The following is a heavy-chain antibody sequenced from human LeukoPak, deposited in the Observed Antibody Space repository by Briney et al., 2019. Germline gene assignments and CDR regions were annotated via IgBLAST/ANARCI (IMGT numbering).Heavy chain of an antibody. V-gene: IGHV6-1*01. CDR2: TYYRSKWYN. D-gene: IGHD2-15*01. Sequence: SQTLSLTCAISGDSVSSNSAAWNWIRQSPLRGLEWLGRTYYRSKWYNDYAVSVKSRMTINPDTSKNQFSLQLNSVTPEDTAVYYCTRDRKPAAANAFDIWGQGTMVTVSS. CDR3: TRDRKPAAANAFDI. CDR1: GDSVSSNSAA. J-gene: IGHJ3*02.